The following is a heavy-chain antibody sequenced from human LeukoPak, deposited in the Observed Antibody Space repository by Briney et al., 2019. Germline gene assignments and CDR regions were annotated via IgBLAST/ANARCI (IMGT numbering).Heavy chain of an antibody. J-gene: IGHJ6*03. D-gene: IGHD6-13*01. Sequence: GASVKVSCKASGYTFSSYGISWVRQAPGQGLEWMGWISAYNGNTNYAQKVQGRVTMTTDTSTSTAYMELRSLRSDDTAVYYCATAPGYASSWYNHYYYYYYMDVWGKGTTVTVSS. CDR1: GYTFSSYG. V-gene: IGHV1-18*01. CDR3: ATAPGYASSWYNHYYYYYYMDV. CDR2: ISAYNGNT.